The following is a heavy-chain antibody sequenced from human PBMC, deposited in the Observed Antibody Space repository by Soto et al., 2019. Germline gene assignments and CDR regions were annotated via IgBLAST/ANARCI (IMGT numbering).Heavy chain of an antibody. D-gene: IGHD1-26*01. J-gene: IGHJ2*01. CDR3: ANRKLGWYFDL. V-gene: IGHV3-23*01. CDR1: GFTFSSYA. Sequence: EVQLLESGGGLVQPGGSLRLSCAASGFTFSSYAMHWVRQAPGKGLEWVSVISGSGGSTYYADAVKGRFTISRENSKKTLNLQMNGPRVEDTAGYYCANRKLGWYFDLWGRGTLVTVSS. CDR2: ISGSGGST.